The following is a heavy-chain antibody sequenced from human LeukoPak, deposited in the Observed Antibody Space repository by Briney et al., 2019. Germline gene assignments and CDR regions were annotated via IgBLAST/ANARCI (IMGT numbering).Heavy chain of an antibody. CDR2: IYSSVST. CDR1: GDTINDHY. V-gene: IGHV4-4*09. D-gene: IGHD2-15*01. Sequence: SETLSLTCTVSGDTINDHYWSWIRQPPGEGLEWIGYIYSSVSTNYNPSLKSRVTISIDTSKSQFSLKLTSVTAADTGVYYCARQRCSGNTYYRVDQLYYMDVWGKGTTVTVSS. J-gene: IGHJ6*03. CDR3: ARQRCSGNTYYRVDQLYYMDV.